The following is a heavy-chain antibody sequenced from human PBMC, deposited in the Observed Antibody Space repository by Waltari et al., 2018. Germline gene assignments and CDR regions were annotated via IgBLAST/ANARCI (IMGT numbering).Heavy chain of an antibody. CDR1: GFSFGVYG. J-gene: IGHJ4*02. V-gene: IGHV3-30*18. Sequence: QVDLVESGGRVVQTGGSLGLACAAPGFSFGVYGMHWVRQTPGRGLEWVGVISHDGDYKYYVDSVRGRFTLSRDNSKNTVYLEMNNLRTEDTAVYHCAKDMSKMTTFDYWGQGTLVTVSS. CDR3: AKDMSKMTTFDY. CDR2: ISHDGDYK. D-gene: IGHD4-17*01.